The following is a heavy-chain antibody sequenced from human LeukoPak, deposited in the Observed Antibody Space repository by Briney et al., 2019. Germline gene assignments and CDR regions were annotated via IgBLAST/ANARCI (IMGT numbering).Heavy chain of an antibody. Sequence: PGGSLRLSCAASGFTFSSYWMHWVRQAPGKGLVWVSRIRSDGSTTYADSVKGRFTISRDNAKNTLYRQMNSLRAEDTAVYYCARAGDYGSGSCAFDMWGQGTMVTVSS. CDR2: IRSDGST. CDR1: GFTFSSYW. J-gene: IGHJ3*02. CDR3: ARAGDYGSGSCAFDM. V-gene: IGHV3-74*01. D-gene: IGHD3-10*01.